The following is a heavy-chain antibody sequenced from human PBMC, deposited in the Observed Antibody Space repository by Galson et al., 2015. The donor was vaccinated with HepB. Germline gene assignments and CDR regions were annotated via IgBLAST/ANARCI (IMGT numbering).Heavy chain of an antibody. D-gene: IGHD2-2*01. J-gene: IGHJ6*02. CDR2: ISSSSSTI. CDR3: ATQLPRPYGMDV. CDR1: GFMFNDYY. V-gene: IGHV3-11*04. Sequence: SLRLSCAASGFMFNDYYMNWIRQAPGKGLEWVSYISSSSSTIYYADSVKGRFTISRDNAKNSLYLQMNSLRAEDTAVYYYATQLPRPYGMDVWGQGTTVTVSS.